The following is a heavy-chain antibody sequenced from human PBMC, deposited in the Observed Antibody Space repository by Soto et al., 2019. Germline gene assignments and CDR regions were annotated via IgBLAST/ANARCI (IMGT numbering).Heavy chain of an antibody. V-gene: IGHV3-48*02. J-gene: IGHJ4*02. CDR1: GFTFSSYS. D-gene: IGHD5-18*01. CDR3: AREVRDTAVADFDY. Sequence: EVQLVESGGGLVQPGGSLRLSCAASGFTFSSYSMNWVRQAPGKGLEWLSYISSSISTMHYADSVKGRFTISRDNAKTYLYLQINSLRDEDTAVYYCAREVRDTAVADFDYWGQGTLVTVSS. CDR2: ISSSISTM.